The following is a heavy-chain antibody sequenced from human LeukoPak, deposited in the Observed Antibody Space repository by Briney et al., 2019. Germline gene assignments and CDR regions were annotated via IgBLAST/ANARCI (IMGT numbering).Heavy chain of an antibody. CDR1: GYTFTDY. V-gene: IGHV1-2*02. D-gene: IGHD6-6*01. J-gene: IGHJ4*02. CDR3: ARIEYSSSSVGWDFDY. CDR2: INPNSGGT. Sequence: ASVKVSCKASGYTFTDYMHWVRQAPGQGLEWMGWINPNSGGTNYAQKFQGRVTMTRDTSISTVYMEMSRLRSDDTAVYYCARIEYSSSSVGWDFDYWGQGTLVTVSS.